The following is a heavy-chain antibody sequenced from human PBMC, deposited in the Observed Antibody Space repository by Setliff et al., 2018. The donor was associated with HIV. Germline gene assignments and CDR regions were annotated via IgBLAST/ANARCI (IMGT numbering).Heavy chain of an antibody. Sequence: LSLTCTVSGDSITNDDYYWGWIRQPPGKGLEWIAIIHYNGRTYYDPSLKSRVTIFVDTSKTQFYLKLRSVTASDTAVYYCARYTPKVDWFDPWGQGTLVTV. CDR3: ARYTPKVDWFDP. D-gene: IGHD2-2*02. V-gene: IGHV4-39*01. CDR1: GDSITNDDYY. J-gene: IGHJ5*02. CDR2: IHYNGRT.